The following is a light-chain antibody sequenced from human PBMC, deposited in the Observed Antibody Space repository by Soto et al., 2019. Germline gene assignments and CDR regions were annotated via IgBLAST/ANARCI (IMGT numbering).Light chain of an antibody. CDR3: ASWDDRLNGVI. Sequence: QSVLTHPPSASGTPGQRVTISCSGSNSNIGSNTVNWYQQLPGTAPKLLIYDNNKRPSGVPGRFSDSKSGTSASLAISGLQSEDEADYYCASWDDRLNGVIFGGGTKLTVL. V-gene: IGLV1-44*01. J-gene: IGLJ2*01. CDR2: DNN. CDR1: NSNIGSNT.